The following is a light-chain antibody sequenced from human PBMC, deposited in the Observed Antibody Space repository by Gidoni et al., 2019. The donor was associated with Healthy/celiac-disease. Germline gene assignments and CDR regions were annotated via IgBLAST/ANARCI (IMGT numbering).Light chain of an antibody. Sequence: QSALTQPASVSGSPGQSITISCTGTSSDVGGYNYVSWYQQHPGKAPKLMIYDVSNRPSGVSNRFSGSKSGNTASLTISWLQAEDEADYYCSSYTSSSTPVRFCGGTKLTVL. CDR2: DVS. CDR1: SSDVGGYNY. CDR3: SSYTSSSTPVR. J-gene: IGLJ3*02. V-gene: IGLV2-14*03.